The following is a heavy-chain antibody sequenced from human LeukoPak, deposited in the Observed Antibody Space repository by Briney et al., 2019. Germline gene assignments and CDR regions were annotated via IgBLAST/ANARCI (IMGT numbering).Heavy chain of an antibody. V-gene: IGHV3-23*01. J-gene: IGHJ4*02. D-gene: IGHD6-13*01. Sequence: PGGSLRLSCAASGFTFSSYGMNWVRQAPGKGLEWVSGINGGGTDTYYADSVKGRFTISRDNSKNTLYLQLNSLRAEDPAVYYCARVGSSWYFDYWGQGTLVTVSS. CDR3: ARVGSSWYFDY. CDR1: GFTFSSYG. CDR2: INGGGTDT.